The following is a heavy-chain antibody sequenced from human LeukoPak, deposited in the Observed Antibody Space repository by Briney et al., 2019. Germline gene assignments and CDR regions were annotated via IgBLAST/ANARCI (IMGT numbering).Heavy chain of an antibody. Sequence: XXXLTXXXXXGSIXSNNWWSWVRQSPGQGLEWIGEIYHSGSTNYNPSLKSRVTISLDKSKNQFSLKLSSVTAADTAVYYCANIQGSYYDWGQGTLVTVSS. J-gene: IGHJ4*02. CDR1: XGSIXSNNW. CDR2: IYHSGST. CDR3: ANIQGSYYD. V-gene: IGHV4-4*02. D-gene: IGHD3-10*01.